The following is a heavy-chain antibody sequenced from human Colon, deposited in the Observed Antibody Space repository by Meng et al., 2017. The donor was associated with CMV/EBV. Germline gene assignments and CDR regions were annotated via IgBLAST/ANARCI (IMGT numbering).Heavy chain of an antibody. Sequence: GGSLRLSCAASGFIFSSYDMHWVRQAAGKGLEWVSAIGAGFDTYYSDSVKGRFTISRENAKNSLYLQMNNLRVGDTAVYYYAREGQTSTHWLGPLHNWGQGTVVTVSS. D-gene: IGHD1-1*01. J-gene: IGHJ4*02. V-gene: IGHV3-13*01. CDR3: AREGQTSTHWLGPLHN. CDR2: IGAGFDT. CDR1: GFIFSSYD.